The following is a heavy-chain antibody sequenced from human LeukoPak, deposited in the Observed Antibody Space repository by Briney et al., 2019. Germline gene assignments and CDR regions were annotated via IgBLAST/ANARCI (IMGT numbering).Heavy chain of an antibody. CDR3: AREWELPRTNWFDP. D-gene: IGHD1-26*01. CDR2: INPNSGGT. CDR1: GYTFTGYY. V-gene: IGHV1-2*02. J-gene: IGHJ5*02. Sequence: ASVKVSCKASGYTFTGYYMHWVRQAPGQGLEWMGWINPNSGGTNYAQKFQGRVTMTRDTSISTACMVLSRLRSDDTAVYYCAREWELPRTNWFDPWGQGTLVTVSS.